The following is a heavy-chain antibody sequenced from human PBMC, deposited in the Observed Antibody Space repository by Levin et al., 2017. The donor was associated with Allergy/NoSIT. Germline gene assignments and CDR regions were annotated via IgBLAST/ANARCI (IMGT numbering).Heavy chain of an antibody. D-gene: IGHD5-12*01. J-gene: IGHJ4*02. Sequence: GESLKISCAASGFTFSSYGMHWVRQAPGKGLEWVAVIWYDGSNKYYADSVKGRFTISRDNSKNTLYLQMNSLRAEDTAVYYCARDRDDSGYESLFDYWGQGTLVTVSS. V-gene: IGHV3-33*01. CDR3: ARDRDDSGYESLFDY. CDR2: IWYDGSNK. CDR1: GFTFSSYG.